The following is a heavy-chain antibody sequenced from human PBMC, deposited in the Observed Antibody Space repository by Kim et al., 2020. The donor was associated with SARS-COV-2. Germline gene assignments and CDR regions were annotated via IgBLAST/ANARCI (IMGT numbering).Heavy chain of an antibody. CDR3: AGWAVVPATSNWFDP. J-gene: IGHJ5*02. Sequence: GGSLRLSCAASGFTFSSYGMHWVRQAPGKGLEWVAVIWYDGSNKYYADSVKGRFTISRDNSKNTLYLQMNSLRAEDTAVYYCAGWAVVPATSNWFDPWGQGTLVTVSS. CDR1: GFTFSSYG. V-gene: IGHV3-33*01. D-gene: IGHD2-2*01. CDR2: IWYDGSNK.